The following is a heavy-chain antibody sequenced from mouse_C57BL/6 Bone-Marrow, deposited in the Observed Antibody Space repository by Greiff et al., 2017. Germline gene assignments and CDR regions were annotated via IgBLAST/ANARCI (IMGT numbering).Heavy chain of an antibody. CDR2: IYPGSGNT. Sequence: QVQLQQSGAELVRPGASVKLSCKASGYTSTDYYINWVKQRPGQGLEWIARIYPGSGNTYYNEKFKGKATLTAEKSSSTAYMQLSSLTSEDSAVYFCARSGYSNFHYWGQGTTLTVSS. J-gene: IGHJ2*01. CDR1: GYTSTDYY. V-gene: IGHV1-76*01. CDR3: ARSGYSNFHY. D-gene: IGHD2-5*01.